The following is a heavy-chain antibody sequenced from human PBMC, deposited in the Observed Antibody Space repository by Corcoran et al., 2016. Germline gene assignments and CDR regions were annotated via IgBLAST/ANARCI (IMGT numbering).Heavy chain of an antibody. D-gene: IGHD4-17*01. CDR1: GGSISSSSYY. J-gene: IGHJ4*02. Sequence: QLQLQESGPGLVKPSETLSLTCTVSGGSISSSSYYWGWIRQPPGKGLEWIGSIYYSGSTYYNPSLKSRVTISVDTSKNQFSLKLSSGTAADTALYYCASSQAGDYEINFDYWGQGTLVTVSS. CDR2: IYYSGST. CDR3: ASSQAGDYEINFDY. V-gene: IGHV4-39*01.